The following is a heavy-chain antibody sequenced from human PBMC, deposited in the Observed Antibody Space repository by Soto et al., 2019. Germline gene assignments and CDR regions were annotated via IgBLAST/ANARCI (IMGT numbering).Heavy chain of an antibody. J-gene: IGHJ4*02. CDR1: GYTVTSYG. D-gene: IGHD3-3*02. Sequence: ASVKVSCKASGYTVTSYGISWVRQAPGQGLEWMGWISAYNGNTNYAQKLQGRVTMTTDTSTSTAYMELRSLRSDDTAVYYCARDAKFRGPNGNDLSFFDYWGQGPLVTVSS. CDR2: ISAYNGNT. V-gene: IGHV1-18*01. CDR3: ARDAKFRGPNGNDLSFFDY.